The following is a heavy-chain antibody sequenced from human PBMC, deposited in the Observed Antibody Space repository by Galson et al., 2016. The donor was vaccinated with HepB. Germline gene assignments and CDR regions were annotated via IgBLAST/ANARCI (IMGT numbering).Heavy chain of an antibody. D-gene: IGHD6-13*01. CDR1: GFTLSSYS. CDR2: ITSRSTAI. Sequence: SLRLSCAASGFTLSSYSMNWVRQTPGKGLEWVSYITSRSTAIYYADSVKGRFTISRDNARNSLYLQMNSLGAEDTAVYYCAREGTGSSSFIYYYYGMDVWGQGTTVTGSS. V-gene: IGHV3-48*04. J-gene: IGHJ6*02. CDR3: AREGTGSSSFIYYYYGMDV.